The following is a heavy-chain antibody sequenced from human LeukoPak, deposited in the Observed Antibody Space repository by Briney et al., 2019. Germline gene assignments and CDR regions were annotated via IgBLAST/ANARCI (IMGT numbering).Heavy chain of an antibody. D-gene: IGHD3-10*01. V-gene: IGHV4-61*02. CDR3: ASGTMVRGVISGFDY. J-gene: IGHJ4*02. Sequence: SETLSLTCTVSGGSISSGSYYSSWIRQPAGKGLEWIGRIYSTGSTNHNPSLKSRVTISVDTSKNQFSLKLSSVTAADTAVYYCASGTMVRGVISGFDYWGQGTLVTVSS. CDR1: GGSISSGSYY. CDR2: IYSTGST.